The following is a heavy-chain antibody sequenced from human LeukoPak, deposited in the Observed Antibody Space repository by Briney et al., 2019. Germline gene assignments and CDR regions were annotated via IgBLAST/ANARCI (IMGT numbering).Heavy chain of an antibody. D-gene: IGHD6-25*01. Sequence: SQTLSLTCAVSGYSVSSNSADWNWIRQSPSRGLEWLGRTYYRSKWYNDYAVSVKSRITINPDTSKNQFSLQLNSVTPEDTAVYYCARTSSAPLGDAIDVWGQGTMVTVSS. CDR2: TYYRSKWYN. V-gene: IGHV6-1*01. J-gene: IGHJ3*01. CDR3: ARTSSAPLGDAIDV. CDR1: GYSVSSNSAD.